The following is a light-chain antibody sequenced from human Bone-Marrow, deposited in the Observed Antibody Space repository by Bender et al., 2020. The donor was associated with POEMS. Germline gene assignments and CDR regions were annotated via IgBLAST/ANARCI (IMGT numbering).Light chain of an antibody. CDR1: SSDVGGYNF. J-gene: IGLJ3*02. CDR3: SSSAGSNIGV. V-gene: IGLV2-8*01. CDR2: EVT. Sequence: QSALTQPASVSGSPGQSITISCTGTSSDVGGYNFVSWYQQHPGKAPKLIIYEVTKRPSGVPDRFSGSKSGNTASLTVTDLQPEDEAVYSCSSSAGSNIGVFGGGTKLTVL.